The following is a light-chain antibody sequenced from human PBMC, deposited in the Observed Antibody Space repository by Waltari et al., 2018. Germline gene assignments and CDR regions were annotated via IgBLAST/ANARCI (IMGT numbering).Light chain of an antibody. J-gene: IGKJ1*01. Sequence: IQMTQSPSSLSASVGARVTITCRASQTINKFLNWYQQKPGKAPKLLIYAASNLQSGVPSRFSGSGFGTDFTLTISSLQPEDFATYYCQQGDTSPWTFGQGTKVEIK. CDR1: QTINKF. V-gene: IGKV1-39*01. CDR3: QQGDTSPWT. CDR2: AAS.